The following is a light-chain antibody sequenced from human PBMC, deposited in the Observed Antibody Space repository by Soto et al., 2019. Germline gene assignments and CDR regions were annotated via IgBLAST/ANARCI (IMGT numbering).Light chain of an antibody. Sequence: EIVMTQSPATLSVSPGERATLSCRASQSVSSNLAWYQQKPGQAPRLLIYGASSRATGIPARFSGRGSDTEFTRTISSLQYQDFAVYYCQQYNNWPPLTVGHGTKVDIQ. CDR2: GAS. CDR3: QQYNNWPPLT. CDR1: QSVSSN. J-gene: IGKJ3*01. V-gene: IGKV3D-15*01.